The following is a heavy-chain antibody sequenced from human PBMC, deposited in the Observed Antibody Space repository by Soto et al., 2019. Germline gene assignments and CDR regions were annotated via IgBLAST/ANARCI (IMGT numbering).Heavy chain of an antibody. D-gene: IGHD1-26*01. Sequence: QVQLVQSGAEVKKPGASVKVSCKASGYTFTSYDINWVRQATGQGLEWMGWMNPNGGNTGYAQKLQGRVNMTRNTSLSTAYMELSSVRSEDTAVYYCARGPLHSESGGNYWGQGPLVTVSS. J-gene: IGHJ4*02. V-gene: IGHV1-8*01. CDR1: GYTFTSYD. CDR3: ARGPLHSESGGNY. CDR2: MNPNGGNT.